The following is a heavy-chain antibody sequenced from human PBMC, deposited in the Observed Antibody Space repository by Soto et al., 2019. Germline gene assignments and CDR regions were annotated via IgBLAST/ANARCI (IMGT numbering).Heavy chain of an antibody. Sequence: GASVKVSCKASGYTFTSYGISWVRQAPGQGLEWMGWVSAYNGNTNYAQKLQGRVTMTTDTSTSTAYMELRSLRSDDTAVYYCARDRAPNYDFWSGYYYHYYYYGMDVWGQGTTVTVSS. CDR2: VSAYNGNT. D-gene: IGHD3-3*01. CDR1: GYTFTSYG. J-gene: IGHJ6*02. V-gene: IGHV1-18*01. CDR3: ARDRAPNYDFWSGYYYHYYYYGMDV.